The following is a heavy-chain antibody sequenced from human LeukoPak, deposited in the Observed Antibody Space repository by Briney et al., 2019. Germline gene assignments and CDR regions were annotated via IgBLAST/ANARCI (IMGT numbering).Heavy chain of an antibody. D-gene: IGHD1-26*01. Sequence: ASVKVSCKASGYTYTSYGITWVRQAPGQGLEWMGWINTNTGNPTYAQDYTGRFVFSLDTSVSTTYLQISGLKAEDTAVYYCASGPSYSGSNEYFDSWGQGTLVTVSS. CDR2: INTNTGNP. J-gene: IGHJ4*02. V-gene: IGHV7-4-1*02. CDR3: ASGPSYSGSNEYFDS. CDR1: GYTYTSYG.